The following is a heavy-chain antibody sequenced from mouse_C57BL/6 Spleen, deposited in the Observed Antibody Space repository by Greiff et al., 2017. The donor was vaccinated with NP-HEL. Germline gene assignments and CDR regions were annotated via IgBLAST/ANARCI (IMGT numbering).Heavy chain of an antibody. CDR2: ISGGGGNT. CDR1: GFTFSSYT. J-gene: IGHJ4*01. V-gene: IGHV5-9*01. CDR3: ARHEKPYYYARDY. Sequence: EVMLVESGGGLVKPGGSLKLSCAASGFTFSSYTMSWVRQTPEQRLEWVATISGGGGNTYYPDSVKGRFTISRDNAKNTLYLQMSSLRSEDTALYYCARHEKPYYYARDYWGQGTSVTVSS.